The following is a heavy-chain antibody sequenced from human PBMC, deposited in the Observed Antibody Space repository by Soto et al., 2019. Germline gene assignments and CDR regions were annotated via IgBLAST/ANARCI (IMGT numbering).Heavy chain of an antibody. Sequence: SETLSLTCGVSGYSISSGYYCGWIRQPPGKGLEWIGSIYHSGNIYYNPSLKRRVTISVDTAKNQFSLNLSSVAAADTAMYYCARATFFRKGYYDATDYYFFDYWGQGALVTVSS. V-gene: IGHV4-38-2*01. J-gene: IGHJ4*02. D-gene: IGHD3-22*01. CDR1: GYSISSGYY. CDR2: IYHSGNI. CDR3: ARATFFRKGYYDATDYYFFDY.